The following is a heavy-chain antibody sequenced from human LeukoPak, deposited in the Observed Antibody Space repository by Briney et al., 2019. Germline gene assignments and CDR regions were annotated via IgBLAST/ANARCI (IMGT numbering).Heavy chain of an antibody. CDR1: GGSISSGGYY. D-gene: IGHD3-22*01. CDR3: ARDPYDSSGYRDY. CDR2: IYHSGST. Sequence: PSQTLSLTCTVSGGSISSGGYYWSWIRQPPGKGLEWIGYIYHSGSTYYNPSLKSRVTISVDRSKNQFSLKLSSVTAADTAVYYCARDPYDSSGYRDYWGQGTLVTVSS. J-gene: IGHJ4*02. V-gene: IGHV4-30-2*01.